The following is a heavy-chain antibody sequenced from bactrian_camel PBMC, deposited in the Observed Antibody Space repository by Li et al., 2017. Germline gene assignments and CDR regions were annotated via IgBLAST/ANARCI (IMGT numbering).Heavy chain of an antibody. Sequence: QLVESGGGSVQAGGSVRLSCAASGYTFNTYSWFRQAPGQEREGVAAIYAGGSTYYADSVKGRFTISQDSAKPTVYLLMTSLKPEDTAMYYCAADTRHWWECEFDGNYWGQGTQVTVS. J-gene: IGHJ4*01. V-gene: IGHV3S40*01. CDR1: GYTFNTY. CDR3: AADTRHWWECEFDGNY. D-gene: IGHD6*01. CDR2: IYAGGST.